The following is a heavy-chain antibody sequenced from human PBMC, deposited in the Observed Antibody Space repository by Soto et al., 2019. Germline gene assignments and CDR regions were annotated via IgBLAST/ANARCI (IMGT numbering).Heavy chain of an antibody. D-gene: IGHD1-26*01. J-gene: IGHJ6*03. V-gene: IGHV3-33*01. CDR1: GVTCSSYG. CDR3: ARDIVGATKIYYYYYMDV. CDR2: IWYDGSNK. Sequence: VGSLRLSCAASGVTCSSYGMHWVRQAPGKGLEWVAVIWYDGSNKYYADSVKGRFTISRDNSKNTLYLQMNSLRAEDTAVYYCARDIVGATKIYYYYYMDVWGKGTTVTVSS.